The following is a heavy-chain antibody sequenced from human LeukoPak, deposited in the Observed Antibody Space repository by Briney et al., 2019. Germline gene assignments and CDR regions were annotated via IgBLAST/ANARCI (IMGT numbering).Heavy chain of an antibody. CDR3: ARHFPQSSGYRFRLTGGGFDP. Sequence: SETLSLTCTVSGGSISSSSYYWGWIRQPPGKGLEWIGSIYYSGSTYYNTSLKSRVTISVNTSKNQFSRKLSSVTAADTAVYYCARHFPQSSGYRFRLTGGGFDPWGQGKLVTVSS. V-gene: IGHV4-39*01. D-gene: IGHD3-22*01. CDR1: GGSISSSSYY. CDR2: IYYSGST. J-gene: IGHJ5*02.